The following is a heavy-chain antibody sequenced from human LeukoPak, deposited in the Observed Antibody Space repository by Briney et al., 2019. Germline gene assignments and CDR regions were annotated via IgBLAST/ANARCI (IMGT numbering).Heavy chain of an antibody. CDR2: IYYSGST. J-gene: IGHJ4*02. D-gene: IGHD6-13*01. Sequence: PSETLSLTCTVSGGSISSSSYYWGWIRQPPGKGLEWIGSIYYSGSTYYNPSLKSRVTISVDTSKNQFSLKLSSVTAADTAVYYCARLEAGIAAAGTFDYWGQGTLVTVSS. CDR1: GGSISSSSYY. V-gene: IGHV4-39*01. CDR3: ARLEAGIAAAGTFDY.